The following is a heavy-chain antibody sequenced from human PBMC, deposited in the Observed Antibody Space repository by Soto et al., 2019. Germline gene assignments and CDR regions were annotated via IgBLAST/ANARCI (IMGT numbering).Heavy chain of an antibody. CDR1: GGSISSSSYY. CDR3: ATYGDQEF. J-gene: IGHJ4*02. D-gene: IGHD4-17*01. Sequence: PSETLSLTCTVSGGSISSSSYYWGWIRQPPGKGLEWIGSIYYSGSTCYNPSLKSRVTISVDTSKNQFSLKLSSVTAADTAVYYCATYGDQEFWGQGTLVTVSS. V-gene: IGHV4-39*01. CDR2: IYYSGST.